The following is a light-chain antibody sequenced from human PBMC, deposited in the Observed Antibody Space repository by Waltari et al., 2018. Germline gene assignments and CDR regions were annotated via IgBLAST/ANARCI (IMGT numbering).Light chain of an antibody. CDR1: QSVVIN. Sequence: ERVMTQSPATLSVSPGERVTLSCRARQSVVINLAWYQQKPGQAPRLLIYDTSTRATGIPARFSGSGSGTEFTLTISSLQSEDFAVYYCQQYNNWPLAFGQGTRLEIK. CDR3: QQYNNWPLA. V-gene: IGKV3-15*01. CDR2: DTS. J-gene: IGKJ5*01.